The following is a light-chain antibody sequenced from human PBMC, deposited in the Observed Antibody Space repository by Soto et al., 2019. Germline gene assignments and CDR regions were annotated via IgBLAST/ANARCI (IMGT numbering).Light chain of an antibody. CDR2: RNN. J-gene: IGLJ1*01. Sequence: QSVLTQPPSASGTPGQRVTISCSGSSSNIGTNTANWYQQLPGTAPKLLVYRNNQRPSGVPDRFSGTKSGTSASLAISGLQSEDEADYSCAAWDDSLNGYVFGTGTQLTVL. CDR1: SSNIGTNT. CDR3: AAWDDSLNGYV. V-gene: IGLV1-44*01.